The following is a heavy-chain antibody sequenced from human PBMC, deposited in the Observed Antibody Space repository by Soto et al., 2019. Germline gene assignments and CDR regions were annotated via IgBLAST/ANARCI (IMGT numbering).Heavy chain of an antibody. CDR3: ARDDHYDSSGYYPDY. V-gene: IGHV1-18*04. Sequence: ASVTVSCKASGYTFTTYGIRWVRQAPGQGLEWMGWISAYNGNTNYAQKLQGRVTMTTDTSTSAAYMELRSLRSDDTAVYYCARDDHYDSSGYYPDYWGQGTLVTVSS. CDR2: ISAYNGNT. J-gene: IGHJ4*02. CDR1: GYTFTTYG. D-gene: IGHD3-22*01.